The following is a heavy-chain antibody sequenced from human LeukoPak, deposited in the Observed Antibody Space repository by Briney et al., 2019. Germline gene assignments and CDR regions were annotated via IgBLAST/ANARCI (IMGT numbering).Heavy chain of an antibody. CDR3: AIGHYDFWSGYYGYYYYYYMDV. D-gene: IGHD3-3*01. V-gene: IGHV1-8*03. CDR2: MNPNSGNT. CDR1: GYTFTSYD. J-gene: IGHJ6*03. Sequence: ASVKVSCKASGYTFTSYDINWVRQATGQGLEWMGWMNPNSGNTGYAQKFQGRVTITRNTSINTAYMELSSLRSEDTAVYYCAIGHYDFWSGYYGYYYYYYMDVWGKGTTVTVSS.